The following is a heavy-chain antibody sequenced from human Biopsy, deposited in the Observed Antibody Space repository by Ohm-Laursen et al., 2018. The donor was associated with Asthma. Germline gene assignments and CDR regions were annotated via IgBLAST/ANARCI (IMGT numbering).Heavy chain of an antibody. D-gene: IGHD6-19*01. Sequence: GSLRLSCSASGFTFSDYYMSWIRQAPGKGLEWLSYINGKSNSIEYADSVKGRFTISRDNAKNSLYLQMNSLRAEDTAVYYCARDSYSSGLYDDFESWGQGTLVTVSS. CDR3: ARDSYSSGLYDDFES. CDR2: INGKSNSI. CDR1: GFTFSDYY. J-gene: IGHJ4*02. V-gene: IGHV3-11*01.